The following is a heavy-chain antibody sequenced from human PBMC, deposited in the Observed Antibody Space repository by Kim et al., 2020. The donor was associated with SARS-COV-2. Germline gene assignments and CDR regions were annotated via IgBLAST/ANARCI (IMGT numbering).Heavy chain of an antibody. V-gene: IGHV1-2*04. D-gene: IGHD2-2*01. CDR1: GYTFTGYY. Sequence: ASVKVSCKASGYTFTGYYMHWVRQAPGQGLEWMGWINPNSGGTNYAQKFQGWVTMTRDTSISTAYMELSRLRSDDTAVYYCARARDIVVVPAAGDSGKNYYYGMDVWGQGTTVTVSS. CDR2: INPNSGGT. J-gene: IGHJ6*02. CDR3: ARARDIVVVPAAGDSGKNYYYGMDV.